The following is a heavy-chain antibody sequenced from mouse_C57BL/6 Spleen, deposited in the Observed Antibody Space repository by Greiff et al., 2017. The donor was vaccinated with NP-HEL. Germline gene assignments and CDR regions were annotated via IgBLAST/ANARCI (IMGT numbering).Heavy chain of an antibody. D-gene: IGHD1-1*01. CDR3: VRVYYGSSPYYFDY. J-gene: IGHJ2*01. V-gene: IGHV5-4*01. CDR1: GFTFSSYA. Sequence: EVQLVESGGGLVKPGGSLKLSCAASGFTFSSYAMSWVRQTPEKRLEWVATISDGGSYTYYPDNVKGRFTISRDNAKNNLYLQMSHLKSEDTAMYYCVRVYYGSSPYYFDYWGQGTTLTVSS. CDR2: ISDGGSYT.